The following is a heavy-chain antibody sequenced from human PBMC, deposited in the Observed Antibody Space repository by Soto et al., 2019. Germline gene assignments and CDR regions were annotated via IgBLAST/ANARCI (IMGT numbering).Heavy chain of an antibody. Sequence: PLGRLSLTCLVSGYTLTSHHWSWIRQFPGQGLEWIAYTSYTGNTNYNPSLLSRVTISLDTSKNQLSLKLTSMTAADTAVYYCARDLANDGVDYWGQGTLVTVSS. CDR1: GYTLTSHH. D-gene: IGHD3-10*01. CDR2: TSYTGNT. V-gene: IGHV4-59*11. CDR3: ARDLANDGVDY. J-gene: IGHJ4*02.